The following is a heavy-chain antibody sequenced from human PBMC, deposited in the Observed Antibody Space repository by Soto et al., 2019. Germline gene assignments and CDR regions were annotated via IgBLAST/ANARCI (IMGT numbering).Heavy chain of an antibody. CDR2: IYYSGST. CDR3: ARDATNWFDP. J-gene: IGHJ5*02. V-gene: IGHV4-61*01. D-gene: IGHD2-15*01. Sequence: SETLSLTCPVSGGSVSSGSYYWSWIRQPPGKGLEWIGYIYYSGSTNYNPSLKSRVTISVDTSKNQFSLKLSSVTAADTAVYYCARDATNWFDPWGQGTLVTVSS. CDR1: GGSVSSGSYY.